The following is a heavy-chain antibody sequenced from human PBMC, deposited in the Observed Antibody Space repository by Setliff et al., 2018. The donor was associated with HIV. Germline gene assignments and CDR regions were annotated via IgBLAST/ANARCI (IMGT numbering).Heavy chain of an antibody. Sequence: GASVKVSCKASRGTFSSYGFNWVRQAPGQGLEWMGGIIPILGIANYAQKFQGRVTITRDTSASTAYMELSSLRSEDTAVYYCARDLYYDILTGYSYGMDVWGQGTTVTVSS. V-gene: IGHV1-69*10. CDR2: IIPILGIA. CDR3: ARDLYYDILTGYSYGMDV. J-gene: IGHJ6*02. CDR1: RGTFSSYG. D-gene: IGHD3-9*01.